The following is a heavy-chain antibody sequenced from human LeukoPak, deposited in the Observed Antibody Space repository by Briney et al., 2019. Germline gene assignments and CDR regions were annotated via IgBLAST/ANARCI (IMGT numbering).Heavy chain of an antibody. CDR1: GFPFSSYV. V-gene: IGHV3-48*02. CDR2: INHNGEAI. D-gene: IGHD3-9*01. J-gene: IGHJ4*02. Sequence: GGSLRLSCAASGFPFSSYVMSWVRQAPGKGLEWISYINHNGEAIYYPDFVKGRFTISRDNAKNSLYLQMNSLRDEDTAIYYCARAYDWAFDYWGQGTRVTVSS. CDR3: ARAYDWAFDY.